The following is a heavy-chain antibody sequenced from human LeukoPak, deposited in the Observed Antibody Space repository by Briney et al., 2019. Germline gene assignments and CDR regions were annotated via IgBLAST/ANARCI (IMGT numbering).Heavy chain of an antibody. CDR3: ARDRNYYDSGSYYYDVLDI. D-gene: IGHD3-10*01. CDR2: INSDGSEG. CDR1: GFTFSGFW. V-gene: IGHV3-7*03. J-gene: IGHJ3*02. Sequence: PGGSLRLSCAVSGFTFSGFWMSWSRQAPGKGLEWVASINSDGSEGYYADVVKGRFTISRDNAKNSLYLQINSLRAEDTAMYYCARDRNYYDSGSYYYDVLDIWGQGTMVTVSS.